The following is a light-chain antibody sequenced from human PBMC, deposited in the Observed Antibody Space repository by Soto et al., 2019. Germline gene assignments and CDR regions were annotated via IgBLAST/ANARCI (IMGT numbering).Light chain of an antibody. CDR3: QSYDSSNSVV. CDR2: EDN. CDR1: SGSIASNY. V-gene: IGLV6-57*03. Sequence: NFMLTQPHSVSESPGKTVTISCTRSSGSIASNYGQWYQQRPGSAPTTVIYEDNQRPSGVPDRFSGSIDSSSNSASLTISGLKTEDEADYYCQSYDSSNSVVFGGGTKLTVL. J-gene: IGLJ2*01.